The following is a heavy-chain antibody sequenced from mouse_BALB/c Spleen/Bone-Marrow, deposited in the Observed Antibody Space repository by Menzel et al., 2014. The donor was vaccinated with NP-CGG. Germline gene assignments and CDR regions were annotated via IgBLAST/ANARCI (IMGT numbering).Heavy chain of an antibody. V-gene: IGHV1S81*02. J-gene: IGHJ3*01. CDR2: INPSNGGT. CDR3: TREGDSPFAY. CDR1: GYTFTSYY. Sequence: VHLVESGAELVKPGAPVKLSCKASGYTFTSYYMYWVKQRPGQGLEWIGEINPSNGGTNFNEKFKSKATQTVDKSSSTAYMQLSSLTSEDSAVYYCTREGDSPFAYWGQGTLVTVSA. D-gene: IGHD2-13*01.